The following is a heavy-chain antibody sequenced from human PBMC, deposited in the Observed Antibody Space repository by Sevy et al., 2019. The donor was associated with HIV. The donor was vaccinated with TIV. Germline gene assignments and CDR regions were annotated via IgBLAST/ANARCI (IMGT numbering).Heavy chain of an antibody. D-gene: IGHD3-22*01. J-gene: IGHJ4*02. CDR1: GFTFNSYG. Sequence: GGSLRLSCAASGFTFNSYGMHWVRQAPGKGLEWVAVISYDGSNKYYADSVKGRFTIPRDNSKNTLYLQINSLRAEDTAVYYCAKDRYYYDSSGYSVFDYWGQGTLVTVSS. V-gene: IGHV3-30*18. CDR3: AKDRYYYDSSGYSVFDY. CDR2: ISYDGSNK.